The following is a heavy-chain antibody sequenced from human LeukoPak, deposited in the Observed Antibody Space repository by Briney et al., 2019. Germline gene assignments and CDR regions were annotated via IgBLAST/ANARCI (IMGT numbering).Heavy chain of an antibody. D-gene: IGHD2-15*01. V-gene: IGHV3-23*01. CDR3: AKVRGWWELRHYLDY. CDR2: ISGSGGST. Sequence: PGGSLRLSCAASGFTFSSYAMSWVRQAPGKGLEWVSAISGSGGSTYYADSVKGRFTISRDNSKNTLYLQMNSLRAEDMAVYYCAKVRGWWELRHYLDYWGQGALVTVSS. J-gene: IGHJ4*02. CDR1: GFTFSSYA.